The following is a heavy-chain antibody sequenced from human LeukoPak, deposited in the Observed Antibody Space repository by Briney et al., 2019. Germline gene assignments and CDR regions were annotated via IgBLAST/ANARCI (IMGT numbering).Heavy chain of an antibody. CDR2: INHSGST. D-gene: IGHD4-17*01. J-gene: IGHJ4*02. Sequence: KPSETLSLTCAVYGGSFSGYYWSWIRQPPGKGLEWIGEINHSGSTNYNPSLKSRVTISVDTSKNQFSLKLSSVTAADTAVYYCARSTVTTGTDYWGQGTLVTVSS. CDR1: GGSFSGYY. CDR3: ARSTVTTGTDY. V-gene: IGHV4-34*01.